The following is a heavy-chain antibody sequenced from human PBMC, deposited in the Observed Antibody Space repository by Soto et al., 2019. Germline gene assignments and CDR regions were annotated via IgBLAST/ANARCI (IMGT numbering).Heavy chain of an antibody. Sequence: QVQLVESGGGVVQPGRSLRLSCAASGFTFSSYAMHWVRQAPGKGLEWVAVISYDGSNKYYTDSVKGRLTISRDNSKNTLYLQMNSLRAEDTAVYYCARPLWRDDYNWGYFDLWGGGTLVTVSS. CDR1: GFTFSSYA. CDR2: ISYDGSNK. D-gene: IGHD4-4*01. J-gene: IGHJ2*01. CDR3: ARPLWRDDYNWGYFDL. V-gene: IGHV3-30-3*01.